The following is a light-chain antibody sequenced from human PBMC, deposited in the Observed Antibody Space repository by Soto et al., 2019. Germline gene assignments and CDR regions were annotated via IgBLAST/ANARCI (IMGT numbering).Light chain of an antibody. CDR2: NAS. CDR3: QPCCGAGT. V-gene: IGKV3-11*01. J-gene: IGKJ5*01. Sequence: DMEMTQSPTTVSLSGGERITITCRASQSVSTFLAWFQQKPGQAPRLLIYNASSRTTGIPAMFCCSRSGTYYTLPSCRHDREAFPPNYEQPCCGAGTFAQGTRLEIK. CDR1: QSVSTF.